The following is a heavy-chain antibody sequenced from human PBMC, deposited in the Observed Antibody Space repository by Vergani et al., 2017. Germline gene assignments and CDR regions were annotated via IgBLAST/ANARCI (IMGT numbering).Heavy chain of an antibody. CDR1: GGSISSGYYY. J-gene: IGHJ4*02. V-gene: IGHV4-30-4*08. CDR3: ARDTYYDSSGYYYNIDY. D-gene: IGHD3-22*01. CDR2: IYYSGNT. Sequence: QVQLQESGPGLVKPSQTLSLTCTVSGGSISSGYYYWIRIRQPPGQGLGWVVYIYYSGNTYYNPTLKSRVTISVYTSKNQFSLKLISVTAAATAVYYCARDTYYDSSGYYYNIDYWGQGTLVTVSS.